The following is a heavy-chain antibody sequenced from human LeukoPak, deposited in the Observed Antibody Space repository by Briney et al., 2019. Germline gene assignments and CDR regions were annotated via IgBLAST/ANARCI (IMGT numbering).Heavy chain of an antibody. CDR2: IYYTGST. CDR1: GGSIGTYY. V-gene: IGHV4-59*01. J-gene: IGHJ4*02. CDR3: ARDNSGSYIDY. Sequence: PSETLSLTCTVSGGSIGTYYWTWIRQPQGNGLEWIGNIYYTGSTNYNPSLKSRVTISVDTSKNQFSLKLSSVTAADTAVYYCARDNSGSYIDYWGQGTLVTVSS. D-gene: IGHD1-26*01.